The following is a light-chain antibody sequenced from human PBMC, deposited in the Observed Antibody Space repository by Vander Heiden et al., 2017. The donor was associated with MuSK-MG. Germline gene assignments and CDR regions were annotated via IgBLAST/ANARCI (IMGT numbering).Light chain of an antibody. V-gene: IGLV6-57*02. Sequence: FLLTQPHSVSESPWKTVTISCTGSSGSIASNYVQWYQQRPGSAPTTVIYEDNQRPSGVPDRFSGSIDSSSNSASLTISGLKTEDEADYYCQSYDSSNSWVFGGGTKLTVL. CDR3: QSYDSSNSWV. J-gene: IGLJ3*02. CDR2: EDN. CDR1: SGSIASNY.